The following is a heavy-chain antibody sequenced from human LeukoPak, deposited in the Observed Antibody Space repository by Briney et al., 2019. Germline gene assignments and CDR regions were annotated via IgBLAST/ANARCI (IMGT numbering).Heavy chain of an antibody. V-gene: IGHV3-74*01. D-gene: IGHD5-12*01. CDR2: NNGDGSTT. J-gene: IGHJ5*02. CDR1: GFSLSGYW. Sequence: SGGSLRLSCVASGFSLSGYWMYWVRQAPGKGLMYISRNNGDGSTTNYADLVKGRFTMSRDNVKNTLYLQMSSLRAEDTAVYYCARDPRNIGLAPWGQGTLVTVSS. CDR3: ARDPRNIGLAP.